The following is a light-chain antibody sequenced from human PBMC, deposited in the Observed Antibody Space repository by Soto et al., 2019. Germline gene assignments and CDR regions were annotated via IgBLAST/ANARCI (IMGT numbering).Light chain of an antibody. J-gene: IGKJ1*01. CDR2: DAS. V-gene: IGKV1-5*01. CDR1: QSISAS. Sequence: DIKMTQSPSTLSASVGDRATITCRATQSISASLAWYQQKPGEAPTLLIYDASSLEGGVPSRFSGGGSETEFTLTISSLQPDDVATYYCQHYDEYPWTFGQGTKVDI. CDR3: QHYDEYPWT.